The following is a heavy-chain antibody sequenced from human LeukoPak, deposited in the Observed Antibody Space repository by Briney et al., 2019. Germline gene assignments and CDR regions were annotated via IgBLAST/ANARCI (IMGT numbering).Heavy chain of an antibody. V-gene: IGHV3-48*03. Sequence: GGSLRLSCAASGFTFSSYEMNWVRQAPGKGLEWVSYISSSDSTIYYADSVKGRFTISRDNAKNSLYLQMNSLRAEDTAVYYCARGPLWDYYYSSGPFDYWGRGTLVTVSS. CDR1: GFTFSSYE. CDR3: ARGPLWDYYYSSGPFDY. D-gene: IGHD3-22*01. J-gene: IGHJ4*02. CDR2: ISSSDSTI.